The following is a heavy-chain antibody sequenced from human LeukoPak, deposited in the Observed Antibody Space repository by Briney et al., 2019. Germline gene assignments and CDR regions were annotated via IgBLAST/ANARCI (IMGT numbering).Heavy chain of an antibody. CDR2: ISSSGDAT. CDR1: GFTLNNYA. J-gene: IGHJ4*02. CDR3: ARGTTDLDY. Sequence: GGSLRLSCAASGFTLNNYAMTWVRQAPGKGLEWVSLISSSGDATYYADSVQGRFTISRDNSRNTLYLHIDSLRVEDTATYYCARGTTDLDYWGQGTRVIVSS. V-gene: IGHV3-23*01.